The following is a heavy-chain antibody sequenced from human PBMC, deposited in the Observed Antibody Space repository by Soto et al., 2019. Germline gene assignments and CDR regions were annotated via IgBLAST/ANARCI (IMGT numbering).Heavy chain of an antibody. J-gene: IGHJ4*01. CDR1: GRSVSSGSYF. CDR2: IYYTEST. V-gene: IGHV4-61*01. Sequence: QVQLQESGPGLVKPSETLSLTCPVSGRSVSSGSYFLTWLRQPPGKGLEVIGYIYYTESTKYTPCLESRLTISVDTSKNQFTLRLSSVTAADTVVYFCAIVGKYYDESGDGPFNCWGHGPLVTPSS. D-gene: IGHD3-22*01. CDR3: AIVGKYYDESGDGPFNC.